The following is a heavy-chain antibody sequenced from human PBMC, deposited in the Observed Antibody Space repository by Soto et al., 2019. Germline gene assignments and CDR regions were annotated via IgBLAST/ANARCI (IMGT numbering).Heavy chain of an antibody. CDR1: GFTFSSYA. Sequence: LRLSCASSGFTFSSYAMSWVRQAPGKGLEWVSAISGSGGSTYYADSVKGRFTISRDNSKNTLYLQMNSLRAEDTAVYYCAKPYDSSGYYDYWGQGTLVTVSS. D-gene: IGHD3-22*01. CDR3: AKPYDSSGYYDY. CDR2: ISGSGGST. V-gene: IGHV3-23*01. J-gene: IGHJ4*02.